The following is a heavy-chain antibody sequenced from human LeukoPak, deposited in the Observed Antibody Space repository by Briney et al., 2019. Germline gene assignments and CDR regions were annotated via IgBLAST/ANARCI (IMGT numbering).Heavy chain of an antibody. CDR3: ARDAISRGIVDY. D-gene: IGHD3-10*01. J-gene: IGHJ4*02. CDR2: INPDSGGT. V-gene: IGHV1-2*02. CDR1: GYIFTDYY. Sequence: GASVKVSCXASGYIFTDYYVHWVRQAPGQGLGWMGWINPDSGGTNFAQKFQGRVTMTRDTSISTAYMEVSRLKSDDTAVYYCARDAISRGIVDYWGQGTLVTVSS.